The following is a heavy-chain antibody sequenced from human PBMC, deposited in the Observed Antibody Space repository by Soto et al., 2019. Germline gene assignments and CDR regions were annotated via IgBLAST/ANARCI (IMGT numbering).Heavy chain of an antibody. CDR2: INSDGSST. J-gene: IGHJ4*02. D-gene: IGHD4-17*01. CDR3: ARVNYGDYGGVYDY. V-gene: IGHV3-74*01. Sequence: EVRLVASGGGLVQPGGSLRLSCAASGFTVSSYLMHWVRQAPGKGLVWVSRINSDGSSTSFADSVKGRFTISRDNAKNTLYLQMNSLRAEDTAVYYCARVNYGDYGGVYDYWGQGTLVTVSS. CDR1: GFTVSSYL.